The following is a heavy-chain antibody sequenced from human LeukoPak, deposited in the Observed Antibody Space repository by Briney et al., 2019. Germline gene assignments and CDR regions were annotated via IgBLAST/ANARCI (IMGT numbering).Heavy chain of an antibody. CDR2: IYSGGST. CDR1: GFTVSNNY. J-gene: IGHJ3*01. D-gene: IGHD5-24*01. Sequence: GGSLRLSCAVSGFTVSNNYMSWVRQAPGEGLEWVSVIYSGGSTYYAESVKGRFTISRDISKNTLFLQMNSLRAEDTAVYYCARGVEMATKVGTFDVWGQGTMVTVSS. V-gene: IGHV3-66*01. CDR3: ARGVEMATKVGTFDV.